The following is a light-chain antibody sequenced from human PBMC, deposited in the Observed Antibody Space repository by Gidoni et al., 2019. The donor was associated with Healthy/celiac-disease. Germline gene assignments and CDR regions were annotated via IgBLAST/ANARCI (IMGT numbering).Light chain of an antibody. CDR2: AAS. Sequence: IQMAQSPSYVSASVGDRITITCPASQGISSWLSWYQQKPGKAPNLPIYAASSLQSGVPSRCRGSGSGTDFTLPISSLQPEEFATYYCQQANSFPVTFGPGTKVDIK. CDR1: QGISSW. J-gene: IGKJ3*01. V-gene: IGKV1-12*01. CDR3: QQANSFPVT.